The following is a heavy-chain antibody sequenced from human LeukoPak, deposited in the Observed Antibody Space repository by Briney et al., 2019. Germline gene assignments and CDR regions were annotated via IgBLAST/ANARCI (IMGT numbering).Heavy chain of an antibody. J-gene: IGHJ6*04. V-gene: IGHV5-10-1*01. Sequence: GESLKISCKGSGYSFTSYWISWVRQMPGKGLEWMGRIDPSDSYTNYSPSFQGHVTISADKSNSTAYLQWSSLKASDTAMYYCARSGAVAGTFYYGMDVWGKGTTVTVSS. D-gene: IGHD6-19*01. CDR1: GYSFTSYW. CDR3: ARSGAVAGTFYYGMDV. CDR2: IDPSDSYT.